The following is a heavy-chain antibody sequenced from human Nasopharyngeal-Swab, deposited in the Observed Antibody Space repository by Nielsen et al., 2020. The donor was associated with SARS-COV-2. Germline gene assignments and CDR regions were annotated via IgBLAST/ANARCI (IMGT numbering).Heavy chain of an antibody. CDR3: ARATYYYDSSGYYILDY. Sequence: SGPTLVKPTQTLTLTCTFSGFSLSTSGMCVSWIRQPPGKALEWLARINWDDDKYYSTSLKTRLTISKDTSKNRVVLTMTNMDPVDTATYYCARATYYYDSSGYYILDYWGQGTLVTVSS. CDR1: GFSLSTSGMC. V-gene: IGHV2-70*11. J-gene: IGHJ4*02. D-gene: IGHD3-22*01. CDR2: INWDDDK.